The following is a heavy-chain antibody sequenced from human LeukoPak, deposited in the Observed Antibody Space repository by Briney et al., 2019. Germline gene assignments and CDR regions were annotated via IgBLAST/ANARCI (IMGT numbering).Heavy chain of an antibody. CDR1: GFTFSSYA. CDR2: ISSTGGST. J-gene: IGHJ5*02. CDR3: ARGAVTTFWSNWFDP. D-gene: IGHD3-3*01. Sequence: RGSLRLSCAASGFTFSSYAMHWVRQAPGKGLEYVSAISSTGGSTYYANSVKGRFTISRDNSKNTLYLQMGSLRAEDMAVYYCARGAVTTFWSNWFDPWGQGTLVTVSS. V-gene: IGHV3-64*01.